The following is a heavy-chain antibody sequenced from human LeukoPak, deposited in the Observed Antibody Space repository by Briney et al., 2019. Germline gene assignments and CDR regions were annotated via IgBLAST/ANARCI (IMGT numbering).Heavy chain of an antibody. J-gene: IGHJ4*02. CDR1: GGSISSYY. CDR3: ARGVVAAPQTFDY. Sequence: SETLSLTCTVSGGSISSYYWSWIRQPPGKGLEWIGYIYYSGSTNYNPSLKSRVTISVDTSKDQFSLKLSSVTAADTAVYYCARGVVAAPQTFDYWGQGTLVTVSS. CDR2: IYYSGST. D-gene: IGHD2-15*01. V-gene: IGHV4-59*01.